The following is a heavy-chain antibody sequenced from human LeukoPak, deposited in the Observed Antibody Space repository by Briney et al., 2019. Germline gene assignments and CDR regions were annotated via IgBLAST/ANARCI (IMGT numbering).Heavy chain of an antibody. CDR2: MNPNSGNT. D-gene: IGHD3-10*01. CDR3: ARGPYHLWFGDLGWFDP. V-gene: IGHV1-8*01. J-gene: IGHJ5*02. CDR1: GYTFTSYD. Sequence: ASVKVSCKASGYTFTSYDINWVRQATGQGLEWMGWMNPNSGNTGYAQKFQGRVTMTRNTSISTAYMELSSLRSEDTAVYYCARGPYHLWFGDLGWFDPWGQGTLVTVSS.